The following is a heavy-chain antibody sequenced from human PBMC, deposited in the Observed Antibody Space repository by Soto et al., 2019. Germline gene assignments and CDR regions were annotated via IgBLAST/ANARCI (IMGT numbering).Heavy chain of an antibody. D-gene: IGHD2-21*02. V-gene: IGHV1-46*01. CDR2: VNPSGGHT. Sequence: QVQLVKSGAEVKKPGASVKVSCEASGDTFTDYYIHWVRQAPGQGLEWMGTVNPSGGHTTYAQHFLGRMTMTRDTSTSTLYMELTSLTSEDTAVYYCARGGHVVVVTAALDYWCQGTLVTVSS. CDR3: ARGGHVVVVTAALDY. J-gene: IGHJ4*02. CDR1: GDTFTDYY.